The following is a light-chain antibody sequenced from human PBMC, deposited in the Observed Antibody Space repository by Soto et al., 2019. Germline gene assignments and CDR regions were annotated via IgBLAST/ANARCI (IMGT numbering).Light chain of an antibody. CDR2: AAS. Sequence: DIPLTQSPSFLYASVGDRVTITCRASQGISSYLAWYQQKPGKAPKLLIYAASTLQSEVPSRFSGSGSGTEFTLTISSLQPEDFATYYCQQLNSYPRTFGQGTKVEIK. CDR1: QGISSY. J-gene: IGKJ1*01. CDR3: QQLNSYPRT. V-gene: IGKV1-9*01.